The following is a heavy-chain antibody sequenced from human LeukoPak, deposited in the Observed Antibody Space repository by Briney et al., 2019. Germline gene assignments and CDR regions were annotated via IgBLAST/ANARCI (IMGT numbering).Heavy chain of an antibody. CDR3: ARGNAMGV. Sequence: GGSLRLSCAASGFTFDDYAMHWVRQAPGKGLEWVANINQDGSERYYVDSVKGRFTVSRDNAKNSLSLQMNSLRAEDTALYYCARGNAMGVWGQGTTVTASS. J-gene: IGHJ6*02. V-gene: IGHV3-7*01. CDR1: GFTFDDYA. CDR2: INQDGSER.